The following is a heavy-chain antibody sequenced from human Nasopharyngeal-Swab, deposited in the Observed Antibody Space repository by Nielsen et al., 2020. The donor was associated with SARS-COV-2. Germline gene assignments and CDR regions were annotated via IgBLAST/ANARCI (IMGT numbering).Heavy chain of an antibody. Sequence: GGPLRLSCAASGFTFSSYGMHWVRQAPGKGLEWVAVIWYDGSNKYYADSVKGRFTISRDNSKNTLYLQMNSLRAEDTAVYYCAREPDSSSWSTNWFDPWGQGTLVTVSS. CDR1: GFTFSSYG. J-gene: IGHJ5*02. CDR3: AREPDSSSWSTNWFDP. D-gene: IGHD6-13*01. CDR2: IWYDGSNK. V-gene: IGHV3-33*01.